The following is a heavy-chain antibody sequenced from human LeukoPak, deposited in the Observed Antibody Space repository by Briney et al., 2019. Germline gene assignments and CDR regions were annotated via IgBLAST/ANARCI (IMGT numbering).Heavy chain of an antibody. CDR3: AKDRYGYNPDYYYYGMDV. J-gene: IGHJ6*02. CDR1: GFTFSSYG. Sequence: PGGSLRLSCAASGFTFSSYGMHWVRQAPGKGLEWVAVISYDGSNKYYADSVKGRFTISRDNSKNTLYLQMNSLRAEDTAVYYCAKDRYGYNPDYYYYGMDVWGQGTTVTVSS. D-gene: IGHD5-24*01. V-gene: IGHV3-30*18. CDR2: ISYDGSNK.